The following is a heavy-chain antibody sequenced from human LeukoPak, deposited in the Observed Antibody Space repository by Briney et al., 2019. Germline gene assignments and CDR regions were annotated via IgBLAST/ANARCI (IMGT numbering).Heavy chain of an antibody. CDR3: ARGPGRITMVRGVTHGYYFDY. CDR1: GGSFSGYY. D-gene: IGHD3-10*01. Sequence: SETLSLTCAVYGGSFSGYYWSWIRQPPGKGLKWIGEINHSGSTNYNPSLKSRVTISVDTSKNQFSLQLSSVTAADTAVYYCARGPGRITMVRGVTHGYYFDYWGQGTLVTVSS. CDR2: INHSGST. J-gene: IGHJ4*02. V-gene: IGHV4-34*01.